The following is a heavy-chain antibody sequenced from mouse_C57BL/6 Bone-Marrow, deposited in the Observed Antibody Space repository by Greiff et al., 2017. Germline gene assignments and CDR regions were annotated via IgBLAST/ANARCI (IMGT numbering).Heavy chain of an antibody. J-gene: IGHJ4*01. Sequence: EVQLQQSGGGLVKPGGSLKLSCAASGFTFSSYAMSWVRQTPEKRLEWVATISDGGSYTYYPDNVKGRFTISRDNAKNNLYLQMSHLKSEDTAMYYCARVYAMDYWGQGTSVTVSS. V-gene: IGHV5-4*01. CDR2: ISDGGSYT. CDR3: ARVYAMDY. CDR1: GFTFSSYA.